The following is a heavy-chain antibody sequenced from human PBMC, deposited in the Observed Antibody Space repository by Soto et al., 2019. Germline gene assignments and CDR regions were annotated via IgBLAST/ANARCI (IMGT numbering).Heavy chain of an antibody. D-gene: IGHD2-8*01. V-gene: IGHV1-69*01. Sequence: QVQLVQSGAEVKKPGSSVKVSCKASGGTFSSYAISWVRQAPGQGLEWMGGIIPIFGTANYAQKFQGRVTITTDESTSKAYMELSSMRSEDTAVYYDARGQYCNNGVCYGRFDPWGQGTLVTVSS. CDR1: GGTFSSYA. CDR2: IIPIFGTA. CDR3: ARGQYCNNGVCYGRFDP. J-gene: IGHJ5*02.